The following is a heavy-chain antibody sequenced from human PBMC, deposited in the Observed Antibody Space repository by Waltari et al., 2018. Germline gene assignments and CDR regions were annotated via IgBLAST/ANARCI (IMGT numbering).Heavy chain of an antibody. CDR3: ARAASTYCSTTSCPGDY. V-gene: IGHV1-46*01. Sequence: QVQLVQSGAEVKEPGASVKVSCKASGYTFTRHYMHWVRQAPGQGLEWRGIINPSDDTKAYTQKFQGRVTMTRDTSTNTFYMELSSLRSEDTAVYYCARAASTYCSTTSCPGDYWGQGTLVTVSS. D-gene: IGHD2-2*01. CDR1: GYTFTRHY. CDR2: INPSDDTK. J-gene: IGHJ4*02.